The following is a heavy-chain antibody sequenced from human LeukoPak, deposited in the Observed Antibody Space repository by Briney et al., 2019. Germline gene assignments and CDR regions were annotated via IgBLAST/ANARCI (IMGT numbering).Heavy chain of an antibody. J-gene: IGHJ4*02. Sequence: PSETLSLTCTVSGGSISSSSYYWGWIRQPPGKGLEWIGSIYYSGSTYYNPSLKSRVTISVDTSKNQFSLKLSSVTAADTAVYYCASYYGGNSLFDYWGQGTLVTVSS. V-gene: IGHV4-39*07. CDR3: ASYYGGNSLFDY. CDR1: GGSISSSSYY. CDR2: IYYSGST. D-gene: IGHD4-23*01.